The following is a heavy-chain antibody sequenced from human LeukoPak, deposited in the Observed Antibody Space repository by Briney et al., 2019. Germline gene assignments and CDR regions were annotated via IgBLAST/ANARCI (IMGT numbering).Heavy chain of an antibody. V-gene: IGHV4-39*07. CDR1: GGSISNSNYY. CDR3: ARDSDYGDLLTDAFDI. CDR2: ISFSGST. D-gene: IGHD4-17*01. J-gene: IGHJ3*02. Sequence: SETLSLTCTVSGGSISNSNYYWGWIRQPPGKGLEWIATISFSGSTYYNPSLESRVTISVDTSKNQFSLKLSSVTAADTAVYYCARDSDYGDLLTDAFDIWGQGTMVTVSS.